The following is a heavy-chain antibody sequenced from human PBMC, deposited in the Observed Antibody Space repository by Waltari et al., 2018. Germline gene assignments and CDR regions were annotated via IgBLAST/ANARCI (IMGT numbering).Heavy chain of an antibody. V-gene: IGHV4-34*01. D-gene: IGHD3-3*01. J-gene: IGHJ3*01. CDR3: ARLWATLRFLEWLTEVDRFDV. Sequence: QVQLQQWGTGLLKPSETLSLTCGIFGGSFSAYYWRWIRQSPGKGLEWIGEINHSGDTNYNPSLKSRLTISADTSKNHFSLKLTSVTAADTGVYFCARLWATLRFLEWLTEVDRFDVWGPGTMVTVSS. CDR2: INHSGDT. CDR1: GGSFSAYY.